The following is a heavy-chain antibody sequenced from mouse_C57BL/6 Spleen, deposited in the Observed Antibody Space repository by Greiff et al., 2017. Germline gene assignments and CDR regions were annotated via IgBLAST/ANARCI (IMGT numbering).Heavy chain of an antibody. CDR1: GYSFTGYY. CDR2: INPSTGGT. Sequence: VQLQPSGPELVKPGASVKISCKASGYSFTGYYMNWVKQSPEQSLEWIGEINPSTGGTTYNQKFKAKATLTVDKSSSTAYMQLKSLTSEDSAVYDCAYAPYTEYFDVWGTGTTVTVSS. CDR3: AYAPYTEYFDV. V-gene: IGHV1-42*01. J-gene: IGHJ1*03. D-gene: IGHD1-1*01.